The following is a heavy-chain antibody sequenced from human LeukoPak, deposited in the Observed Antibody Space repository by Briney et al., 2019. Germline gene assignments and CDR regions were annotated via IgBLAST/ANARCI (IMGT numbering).Heavy chain of an antibody. V-gene: IGHV4-59*01. J-gene: IGHJ4*02. D-gene: IGHD3-3*01. CDR2: IYYTGST. Sequence: SETLSPTCTVSGGSISYYYWSWIRQPPGKGLEWIGYIYYTGSTNYNPSLKSRVTISVDTSKNQFSLKLSSVTAADTAVYYCARVGIFGVVTDYWGQGTLVTVSS. CDR3: ARVGIFGVVTDY. CDR1: GGSISYYY.